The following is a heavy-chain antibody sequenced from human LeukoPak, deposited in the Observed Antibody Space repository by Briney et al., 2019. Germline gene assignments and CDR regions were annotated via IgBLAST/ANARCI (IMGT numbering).Heavy chain of an antibody. J-gene: IGHJ4*02. V-gene: IGHV3-30*18. CDR2: ISHDAKST. Sequence: GGSLRLSCATSGFTFSSYGMHWVRQVPGKGLEWVTVISHDAKSTYHVDSVKGRFTISRDNSKNTLYLQMNSLRAEDTAVYYCSKGDNWNDVTIDYWGQGTLVTVSS. CDR1: GFTFSSYG. CDR3: SKGDNWNDVTIDY. D-gene: IGHD1-1*01.